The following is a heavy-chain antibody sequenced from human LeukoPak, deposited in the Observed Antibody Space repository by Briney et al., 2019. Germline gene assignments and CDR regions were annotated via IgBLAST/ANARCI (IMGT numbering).Heavy chain of an antibody. CDR2: SRSKNEGGTI. J-gene: IGHJ6*02. CDR1: GFTFIRSW. CDR3: IADPPNHYYGMDV. V-gene: IGHV3-15*01. Sequence: GGSLRLSCAASGFTFIRSWLSWDRQAPGTGLEWVGRSRSKNEGGTIDYAAPVKGRFTISRDDSENMMYLQMSGLKTEDTAVYYCIADPPNHYYGMDVWGQETTVTVSS.